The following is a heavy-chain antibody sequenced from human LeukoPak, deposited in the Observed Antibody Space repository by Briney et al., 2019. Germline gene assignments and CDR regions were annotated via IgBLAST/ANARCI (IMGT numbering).Heavy chain of an antibody. D-gene: IGHD3-16*01. V-gene: IGHV1-18*01. CDR2: ISAYNGNT. Sequence: GASVTVSCKASGYMFTAYGISWVRQAPGQGLEWMGWISAYNGNTNYAHKLQDRVTLTTDTSTNTAYMAPRSQSSNHTAVYYCVKVGRGSASFYYFDYWGQGTLLTVSS. J-gene: IGHJ4*02. CDR1: GYMFTAYG. CDR3: VKVGRGSASFYYFDY.